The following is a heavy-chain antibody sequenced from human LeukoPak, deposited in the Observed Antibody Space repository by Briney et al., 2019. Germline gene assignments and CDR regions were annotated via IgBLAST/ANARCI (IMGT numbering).Heavy chain of an antibody. J-gene: IGHJ5*02. CDR3: ARAGGGYCSSTSCSADWFDP. CDR1: GGSISSDS. D-gene: IGHD2-2*01. Sequence: SETLSLTCTVSGGSISSDSWTWIRKPAGKGLEWIGRLYTSGSTHRGSIKHNPSLKSRVAMSVDTSKNQFSLKLSSVTAADTAVYYCARAGGGYCSSTSCSADWFDPWGQGILVTVSS. CDR2: LYTSGST. V-gene: IGHV4-4*07.